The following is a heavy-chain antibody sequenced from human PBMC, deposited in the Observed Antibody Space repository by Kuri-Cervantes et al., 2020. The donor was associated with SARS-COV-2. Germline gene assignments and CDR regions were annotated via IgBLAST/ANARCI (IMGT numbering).Heavy chain of an antibody. Sequence: SETLSLTCAVYGGSFSGYYWTWLRQPPGKGLEWIGDFYDTGSTNYNPSLESRVTISVDTSRRQFSLNVRSVSAADTAVYYCARVNTGWIDLWGLGTLVTVSS. CDR3: ARVNTGWIDL. CDR2: FYDTGST. D-gene: IGHD1-1*01. V-gene: IGHV4-59*01. CDR1: GGSFSGYY. J-gene: IGHJ5*02.